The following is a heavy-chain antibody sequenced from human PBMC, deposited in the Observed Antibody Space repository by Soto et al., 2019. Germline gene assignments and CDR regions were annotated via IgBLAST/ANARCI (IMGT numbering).Heavy chain of an antibody. D-gene: IGHD5-18*01. V-gene: IGHV3-33*01. J-gene: IGHJ4*02. CDR3: ARGRGYSYGQLDY. CDR2: IWYDGSNK. Sequence: QVQLVESGGGVVQPGRSLRLSCAASGFTFSSYGMHWVRQAPGKGLEWVAVIWYDGSNKYYADSVKGRFTISRDNSKNTLYLQMNSLRAEDTAVYYCARGRGYSYGQLDYWGQGTLVTVSS. CDR1: GFTFSSYG.